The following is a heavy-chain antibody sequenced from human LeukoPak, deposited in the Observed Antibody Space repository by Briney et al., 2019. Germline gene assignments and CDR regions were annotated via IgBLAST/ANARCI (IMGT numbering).Heavy chain of an antibody. D-gene: IGHD6-19*01. CDR2: INHSGST. Sequence: SETLSLTCAVYGGSFSGYYWSWIRQPPGKGLEWIGEINHSGSTNYNPSLKSRVTISVDTSKNQFSLKLSSVTAADTAVYYCARLIYRSRWHFDYWGQGTLVTVSS. J-gene: IGHJ4*02. V-gene: IGHV4-34*01. CDR3: ARLIYRSRWHFDY. CDR1: GGSFSGYY.